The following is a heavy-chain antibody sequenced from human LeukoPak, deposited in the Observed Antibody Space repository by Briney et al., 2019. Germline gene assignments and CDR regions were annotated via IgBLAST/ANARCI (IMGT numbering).Heavy chain of an antibody. CDR1: GFTFGDYA. Sequence: PGRSLRLSCTASGFTFGDYAMSWVRQAPGKGLEWVGFIRSNAYGGTTEYAASVKGRFTISRDDSKSIAYLQMNSPKTEDTAVYYCTRDLGVYYYDSSGANWFDPWGQGTLVTVSS. CDR3: TRDLGVYYYDSSGANWFDP. CDR2: IRSNAYGGTT. V-gene: IGHV3-49*04. J-gene: IGHJ5*02. D-gene: IGHD3-22*01.